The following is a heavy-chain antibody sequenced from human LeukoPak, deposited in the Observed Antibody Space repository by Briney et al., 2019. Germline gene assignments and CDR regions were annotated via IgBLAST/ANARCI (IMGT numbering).Heavy chain of an antibody. Sequence: PGGSLRLSCAASGLTFSGYWMNWVRQAPGKGLEWVANIKPDGSEKYYVDSVKGRFTISRDNAKNSLYLQMTSLRAEDTAVYYCARGSGDYSGQGTWSPSPQ. V-gene: IGHV3-7*04. CDR2: IKPDGSEK. CDR3: ARGSGDY. J-gene: IGHJ4*02. CDR1: GLTFSGYW.